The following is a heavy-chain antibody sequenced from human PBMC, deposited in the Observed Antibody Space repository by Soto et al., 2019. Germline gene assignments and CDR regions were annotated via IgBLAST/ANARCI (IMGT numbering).Heavy chain of an antibody. CDR3: TRASHSDFGDYGYFEF. V-gene: IGHV3-9*01. D-gene: IGHD4-17*01. J-gene: IGHJ4*02. Sequence: EVQLVESGGGLVQPGRSLRLSSAASGFTFDDFSMHWVRHTPGEGLEWVSGISWNSGSIGYADSVKGRFSISRDNAKNSLYLQLNSLRTEDTALYYCTRASHSDFGDYGYFEFWGQGTLVTVSS. CDR1: GFTFDDFS. CDR2: ISWNSGSI.